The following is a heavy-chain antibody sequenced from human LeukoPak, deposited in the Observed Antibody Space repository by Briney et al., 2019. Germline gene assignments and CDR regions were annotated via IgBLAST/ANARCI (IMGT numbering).Heavy chain of an antibody. CDR1: GGSISNNF. Sequence: PSETLSLTCTVSGGSISNNFWTWIRQPPGKGLECIGFMYYSESASYNPSLNSRVTVSVDKSKNQFSLKLSSVTAADTAVYYCARTEGYCSGGSCYHDAFDIWGQGTMVTVSS. V-gene: IGHV4-59*12. CDR3: ARTEGYCSGGSCYHDAFDI. J-gene: IGHJ3*02. D-gene: IGHD2-15*01. CDR2: MYYSESA.